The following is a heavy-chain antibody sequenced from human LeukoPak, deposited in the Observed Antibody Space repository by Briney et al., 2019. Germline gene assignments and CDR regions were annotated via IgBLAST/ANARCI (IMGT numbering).Heavy chain of an antibody. V-gene: IGHV3-7*01. CDR3: ARYDSSGYYYYFDY. CDR1: GFTFSKYW. J-gene: IGHJ4*02. Sequence: GGSLRLSCAASGFTFSKYWMTWVRQAPGKGLEWVANMDEIGSEKYYVDSVKGRFTISRDNAKNSLYLQMNSLRAEDTAVYYCARYDSSGYYYYFDYWGQGTLVTVSS. D-gene: IGHD3-22*01. CDR2: MDEIGSEK.